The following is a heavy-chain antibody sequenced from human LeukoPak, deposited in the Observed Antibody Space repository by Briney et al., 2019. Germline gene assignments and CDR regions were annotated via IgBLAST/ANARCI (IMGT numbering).Heavy chain of an antibody. CDR1: GGSIDSNS. CDR3: AKEREYCSSGSCHYDLDV. V-gene: IGHV4-59*01. Sequence: SETLSLTCTVSGGSIDSNSWTWIRQSPGKGLEWIGYIYYTGSTNYNPSLKSRVIISVDTSKNQFSLKLSSVTAADTAVYYCAKEREYCSSGSCHYDLDVWGQGTTVTVSS. CDR2: IYYTGST. J-gene: IGHJ6*02. D-gene: IGHD2-15*01.